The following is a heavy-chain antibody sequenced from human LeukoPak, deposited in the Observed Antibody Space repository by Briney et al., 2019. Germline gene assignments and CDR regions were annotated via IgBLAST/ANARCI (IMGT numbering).Heavy chain of an antibody. CDR1: GFTFSDFS. CDR2: IGRSGDTI. CDR3: ARGSSVGYY. Sequence: PGRSLRLSCAASGFTFSDFSMSWFRQTPGKGLEWLSYIGRSGDTIHYADSVKGRFTISRDNAKNSAFLQLKSLRVEDTAVYYCARGSSVGYYWGQGTRVTVSS. D-gene: IGHD2-15*01. V-gene: IGHV3-11*01. J-gene: IGHJ4*02.